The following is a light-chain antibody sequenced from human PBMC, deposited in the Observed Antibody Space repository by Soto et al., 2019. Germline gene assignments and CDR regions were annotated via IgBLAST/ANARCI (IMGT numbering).Light chain of an antibody. Sequence: EIVMTQSPATLSVSPGERATLSCRASQSVSTNLSWYQHKLGQAPRLLIYEASTRAADIPVSFSGSGSGRQVTLTIILLHSEDFAVYYCHQYNDGPGGTFGQGTKVGIK. J-gene: IGKJ1*01. V-gene: IGKV3-15*01. CDR2: EAS. CDR3: HQYNDGPGGT. CDR1: QSVSTN.